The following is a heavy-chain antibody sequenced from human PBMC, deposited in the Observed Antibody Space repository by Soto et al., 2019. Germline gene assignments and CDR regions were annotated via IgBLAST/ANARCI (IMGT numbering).Heavy chain of an antibody. CDR2: ISGSGGST. CDR1: GFTFSSYA. V-gene: IGHV3-23*01. CDR3: AKYVLLWFGELLAPNDY. Sequence: PGGSLRLSCAASGFTFSSYAMSWVRQAPEKGLEWVSAISGSGGSTYYADSVKGRFTISRDNSKNTLYLQMNSLRAEDTAVYYCAKYVLLWFGELLAPNDYWGQGTLVTVSS. D-gene: IGHD3-10*01. J-gene: IGHJ4*02.